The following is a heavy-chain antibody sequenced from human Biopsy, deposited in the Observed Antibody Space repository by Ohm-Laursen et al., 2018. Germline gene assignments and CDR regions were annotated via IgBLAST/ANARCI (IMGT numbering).Heavy chain of an antibody. CDR1: GGSISSYY. D-gene: IGHD2-21*02. V-gene: IGHV4-59*01. J-gene: IGHJ4*02. Sequence: SETLSLTCAVSGGSISSYYWNWIRQPPGKGLEWIGYIYYSGTTDYSPSLKSRVTISIDKSKNQFFLKLSSVTAEETAVYYCARDDAVTVIRGLYYWGQGALVAVSS. CDR2: IYYSGTT. CDR3: ARDDAVTVIRGLYY.